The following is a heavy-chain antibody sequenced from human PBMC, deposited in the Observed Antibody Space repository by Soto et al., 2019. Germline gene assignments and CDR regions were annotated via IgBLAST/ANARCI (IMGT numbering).Heavy chain of an antibody. J-gene: IGHJ5*02. CDR1: GASISGFC. CDR2: IYATGTT. V-gene: IGHV4-4*07. CDR3: VRDGTKTLRDWFDP. Sequence: SETLSLTCTVSGASISGFCWSWIRKSAGKGLEWIGRIYATGTTDYNPSLKSRVMMSVDTSKKQFSLKLRSVTAADTAVYYCVRDGTKTLRDWFDPWGQGISVTVS. D-gene: IGHD1-1*01.